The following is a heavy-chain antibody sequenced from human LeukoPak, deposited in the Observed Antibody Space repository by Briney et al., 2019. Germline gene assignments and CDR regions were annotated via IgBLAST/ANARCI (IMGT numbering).Heavy chain of an antibody. CDR2: INHSGST. D-gene: IGHD3-22*01. CDR3: ARSPSAPGYYYDSSGTRSYYFDY. CDR1: GGSFSGYY. Sequence: SETLSLTCAVYGGSFSGYYWSWIRQPPGKGLEWIGEINHSGSTNYNPSLKSRVTISVDTSKNQFSLKLSSVTAADTAVYYCARSPSAPGYYYDSSGTRSYYFDYWGQGTLVTVSS. V-gene: IGHV4-34*01. J-gene: IGHJ4*02.